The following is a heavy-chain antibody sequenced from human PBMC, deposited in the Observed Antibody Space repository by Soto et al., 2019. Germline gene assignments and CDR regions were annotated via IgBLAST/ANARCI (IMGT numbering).Heavy chain of an antibody. CDR1: GGSFSGYY. CDR2: INHSGST. V-gene: IGHV4-34*01. D-gene: IGHD3-10*01. J-gene: IGHJ3*02. Sequence: SETLSLTCAVYGGSFSGYYWSWIRQPPGKGLEWIGEINHSGSTNYNPSLKSRVTISVDTSKNQFSLKLSSVTAADTAVYYCAKLRFRHAFDIWGQGTMVTVSS. CDR3: AKLRFRHAFDI.